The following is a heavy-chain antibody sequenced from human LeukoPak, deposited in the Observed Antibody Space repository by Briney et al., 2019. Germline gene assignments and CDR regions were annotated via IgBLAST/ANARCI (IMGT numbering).Heavy chain of an antibody. D-gene: IGHD3-3*01. CDR2: INSDGSST. CDR1: GFTFSSYW. V-gene: IGHV3-74*01. J-gene: IGHJ4*02. Sequence: GSLRLSCAASGFTFSSYWMHWVRQAPGKGLVWVSRINSDGSSTSYADSVKGRFTISRGNAKNTLYLQMNSLRAEDTAVYYCARANSTIFACDYWGQGTLVTVSS. CDR3: ARANSTIFACDY.